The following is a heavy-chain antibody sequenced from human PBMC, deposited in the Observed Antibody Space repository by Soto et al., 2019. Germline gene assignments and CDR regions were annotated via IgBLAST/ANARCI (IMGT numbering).Heavy chain of an antibody. J-gene: IGHJ4*02. V-gene: IGHV3-23*01. Sequence: GGSLRLSCAASGFTFSSYAMSWVRQAPGKGLEWVSAISGSGGSTYYADSVKGRFTISRDNSKNTLYLQMNSLRAEDTAVYYCAKVYRVGVEDYITGTPRGYWGQGTLVTVSS. CDR3: AKVYRVGVEDYITGTPRGY. CDR2: ISGSGGST. D-gene: IGHD1-20*01. CDR1: GFTFSSYA.